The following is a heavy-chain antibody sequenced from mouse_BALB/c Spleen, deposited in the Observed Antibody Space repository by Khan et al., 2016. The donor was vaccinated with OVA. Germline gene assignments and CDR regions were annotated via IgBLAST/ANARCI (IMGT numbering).Heavy chain of an antibody. Sequence: EVELVESGGDLVKPGGSLKLSCAASGFTFSNYAMPWVRQTPEKRLEWVAFISSGGTTYFPDSVKGRFTISRDNGRNILYLQMSSLRSEDTAMYYCARDYWFTYWGQGTLVTVSA. CDR3: ARDYWFTY. V-gene: IGHV5-6-5*01. J-gene: IGHJ3*01. CDR2: ISSGGTT. CDR1: GFTFSNYA.